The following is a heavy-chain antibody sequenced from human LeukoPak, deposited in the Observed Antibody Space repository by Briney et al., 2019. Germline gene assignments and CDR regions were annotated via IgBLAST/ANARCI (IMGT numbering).Heavy chain of an antibody. CDR2: ISSRSGNT. J-gene: IGHJ1*01. CDR1: GNTFSSPG. V-gene: IGHV1-18*01. D-gene: IGHD3-16*01. Sequence: ASVKVSCKASGNTFSSPGITWVRQAPGQGLEWMGWISSRSGNTKYAPKVQGRVTMATDTITSTAYLELRSLRSDDTAVYYCASGGGESSEYFKHWGQGTLIIVSS. CDR3: ASGGGESSEYFKH.